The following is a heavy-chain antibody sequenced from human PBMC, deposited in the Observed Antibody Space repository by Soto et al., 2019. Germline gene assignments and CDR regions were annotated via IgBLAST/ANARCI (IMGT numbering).Heavy chain of an antibody. CDR1: GYIFSTYT. J-gene: IGHJ4*02. D-gene: IGHD3-22*01. V-gene: IGHV1-3*01. CDR2: INAANGNT. Sequence: QVHLVQSWAEVKKPGASVKVSCKASGYIFSTYTMHWVRQAPGQRLEWMGWINAANGNTKYSQNFQGRVTISRDTSASTAYLELSSLRSEDTAVYYCARVSFETSGYADYWGQGTLVTVSS. CDR3: ARVSFETSGYADY.